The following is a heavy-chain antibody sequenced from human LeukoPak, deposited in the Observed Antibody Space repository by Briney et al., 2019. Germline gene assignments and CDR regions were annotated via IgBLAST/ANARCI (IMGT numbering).Heavy chain of an antibody. J-gene: IGHJ4*02. CDR3: ARDGGGDITMVYYFDY. D-gene: IGHD3-10*01. CDR2: ISYDGSNK. V-gene: IGHV3-30-3*01. CDR1: GFTFSSYA. Sequence: GRSLRLSCAASGFTFSSYAMHWVRQAPGKGLEWVAVISYDGSNKYYADSVKGRFTISRDNSVNTLYLQMNSLRAEDTAVYYCARDGGGDITMVYYFDYWGQGTLVTVSS.